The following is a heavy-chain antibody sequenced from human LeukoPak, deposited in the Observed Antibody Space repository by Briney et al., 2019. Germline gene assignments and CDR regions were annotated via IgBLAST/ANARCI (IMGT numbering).Heavy chain of an antibody. Sequence: SETLSLTCTVSGDSVSAYYWSWVRQPPGKGLEWIAFVHKTGSINYNPSLKSRATISMDTSNSQFSLHVNSVTAADTAVYYCTKYGGSPANYFDSWGPGTLVTVSP. CDR3: TKYGGSPANYFDS. CDR1: GDSVSAYY. D-gene: IGHD1-26*01. CDR2: VHKTGSI. V-gene: IGHV4-59*02. J-gene: IGHJ4*02.